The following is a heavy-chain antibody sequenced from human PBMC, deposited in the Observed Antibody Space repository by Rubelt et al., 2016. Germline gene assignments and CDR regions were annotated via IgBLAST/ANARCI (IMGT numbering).Heavy chain of an antibody. Sequence: GKPSETLSLTCSVSGGSISSYYWSWIRQPPGKGLEWIGYIYYRGSTNYNPSLKSRVTISVDTSKNQFSLKLSSVTAADTAVYYCARHVSYDSSSYYPHWYFDLWGRGTLVTVSS. CDR3: ARHVSYDSSSYYPHWYFDL. CDR1: GGSISSYY. CDR2: IYYRGST. J-gene: IGHJ2*01. V-gene: IGHV4-59*08. D-gene: IGHD3-22*01.